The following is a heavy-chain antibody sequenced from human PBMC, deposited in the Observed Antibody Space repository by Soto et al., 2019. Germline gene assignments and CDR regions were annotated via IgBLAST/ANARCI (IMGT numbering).Heavy chain of an antibody. V-gene: IGHV4-4*07. CDR2: FSLSADT. CDR3: GREVKQRLGYYYIGLDV. D-gene: IGHD6-25*01. Sequence: QVQLQESGPGLVKPSETVSLPCSVSGDSIRAFYWSWFRQPAGGGLEWIGRFSLSADTDYNPSLRTRLTLSFDTSKSQFSRRLTSVTAAHTAVYYCGREVKQRLGYYYIGLDVWGQGTTVTVSS. J-gene: IGHJ6*02. CDR1: GDSIRAFY.